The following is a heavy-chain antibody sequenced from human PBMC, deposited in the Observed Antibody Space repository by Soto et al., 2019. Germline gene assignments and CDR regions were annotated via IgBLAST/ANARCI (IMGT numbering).Heavy chain of an antibody. CDR3: AKGRYVSYFDH. CDR1: GFAFSNYG. J-gene: IGHJ4*02. Sequence: QVQLVESGGGVVQPGRSLRLSCAASGFAFSNYGIHWVRQAPGKGLQWVAFISYDGSKKYYADSVKGRFTISRDNSKNTLYLQMNSLRAVDTAVYYCAKGRYVSYFDHWGQGTLVTVSS. V-gene: IGHV3-30*18. D-gene: IGHD1-20*01. CDR2: ISYDGSKK.